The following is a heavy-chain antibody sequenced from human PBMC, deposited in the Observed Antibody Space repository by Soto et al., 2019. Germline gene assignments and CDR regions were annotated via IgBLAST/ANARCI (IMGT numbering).Heavy chain of an antibody. CDR1: GGSISSYY. V-gene: IGHV4-59*08. CDR2: IYYSGST. J-gene: IGHJ4*02. D-gene: IGHD6-19*01. Sequence: SETLSLTCTVSGGSISSYYWSWIRQPPGKGLEWIGYIYYSGSTNYNPSLKSRVTISVDTSKNQFSLKLSSVTAADTAVYYWATTIYSSGWSRNNWGQEILFTVSS. CDR3: ATTIYSSGWSRNN.